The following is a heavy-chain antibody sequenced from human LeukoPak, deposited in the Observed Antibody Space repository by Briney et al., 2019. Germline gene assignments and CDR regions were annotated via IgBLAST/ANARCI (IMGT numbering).Heavy chain of an antibody. CDR2: ISWNSGSI. D-gene: IGHD3-10*01. CDR1: GFTFDDYA. CDR3: AKDMGPSDYGSLDYGMDV. V-gene: IGHV3-9*01. Sequence: PGGSLRLSCAASGFTFDDYAMHWVRQAPGKGLEWVSGISWNSGSIGYADSVKGRFTISRDNAKNSLYLQMNSLRAEDTALYYCAKDMGPSDYGSLDYGMDVWGQGTTVTVSS. J-gene: IGHJ6*02.